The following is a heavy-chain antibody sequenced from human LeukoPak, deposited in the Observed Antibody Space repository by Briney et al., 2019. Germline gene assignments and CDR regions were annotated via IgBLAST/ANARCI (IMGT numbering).Heavy chain of an antibody. V-gene: IGHV1-2*02. CDR2: INPNSGGT. D-gene: IGHD3-22*01. CDR1: GYTFTGYY. CDR3: GYDSSGYHYFDY. Sequence: GASVEVSCKASGYTFTGYYMHWVRQAPGQGLEWMGWINPNSGGTNYAQKLQGRVTMTRDTPISTAYMELSRLRSDDTAVYYCGYDSSGYHYFDYWGQGTLVTVSS. J-gene: IGHJ4*02.